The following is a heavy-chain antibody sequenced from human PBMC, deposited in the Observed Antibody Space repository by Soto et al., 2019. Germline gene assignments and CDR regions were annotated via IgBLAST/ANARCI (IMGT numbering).Heavy chain of an antibody. D-gene: IGHD3-16*01. V-gene: IGHV3-33*01. CDR3: ARYRTAGGSINWFEP. CDR1: GFTFSSYG. J-gene: IGHJ5*02. CDR2: IWYDGSNK. Sequence: QVQLVESGGGVVQPGRSLRLACAASGFTFSSYGMHWVRQAPGKGLEWVAGIWYDGSNKYYADSVKGRFTISRDISKNTLYLQMNSLRAEDTAVYYCARYRTAGGSINWFEPWGQGTLVTVSS.